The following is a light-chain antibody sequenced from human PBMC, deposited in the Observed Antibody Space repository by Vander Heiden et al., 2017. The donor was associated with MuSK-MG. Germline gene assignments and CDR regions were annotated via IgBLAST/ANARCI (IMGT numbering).Light chain of an antibody. CDR2: KAS. Sequence: DIQMTQSPSTLSASGGDSVTITCRTSQSIRSRSARSHTSPGNAPKLLIYKASSLESGVPSRFSGSGSRTEFTHIISSMQPDDFATSYYQQYNSYPVTFGQGTKVEIK. V-gene: IGKV1-5*03. J-gene: IGKJ1*01. CDR1: QSIRSR. CDR3: QQYNSYPVT.